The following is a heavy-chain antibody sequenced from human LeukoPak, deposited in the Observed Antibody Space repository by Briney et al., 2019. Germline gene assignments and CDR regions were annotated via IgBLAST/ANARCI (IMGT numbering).Heavy chain of an antibody. J-gene: IGHJ4*02. D-gene: IGHD2-2*01. CDR3: AKGVSSLVPATRVPDY. V-gene: IGHV3-23*01. CDR1: GFTFSSYA. Sequence: GGSLRLSCAASGFTFSSYAMDWVRQAPGKGLEWVSTIGAGSGSTYYADSVKGRFTISRDNSKNTLYLQMNSLRAEDTAVYYCAKGVSSLVPATRVPDYWGQGTLVTVSS. CDR2: IGAGSGST.